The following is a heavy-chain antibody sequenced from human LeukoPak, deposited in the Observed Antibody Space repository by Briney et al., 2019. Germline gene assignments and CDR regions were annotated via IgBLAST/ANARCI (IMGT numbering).Heavy chain of an antibody. D-gene: IGHD4/OR15-4a*01. CDR3: ARVTMVHQGDVFDI. CDR2: IYSGGST. CDR1: GFTVSSNY. Sequence: PGGSLRLSCAASGFTVSSNYMSWVRQAPGKGLERVSLIYSGGSTYYADSVKGRFTISRDNSKNTLYLQVNSLRVEDTAVYYCARVTMVHQGDVFDIRGQGTMVTVSS. J-gene: IGHJ3*02. V-gene: IGHV3-53*01.